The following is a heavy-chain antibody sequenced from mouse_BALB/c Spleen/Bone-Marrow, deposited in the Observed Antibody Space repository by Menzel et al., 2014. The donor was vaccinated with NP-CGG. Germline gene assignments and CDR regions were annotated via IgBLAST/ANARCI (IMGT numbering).Heavy chain of an antibody. CDR2: INPNNGAT. V-gene: IGHV1-18*01. J-gene: IGHJ3*01. D-gene: IGHD1-1*01. CDR1: GYTFTEST. CDR3: ARRDYGPAWFTY. Sequence: VQLQQSGPELAKPGASVKISCKTSGYTFTESTINWVKQSHGKSLEWIGGINPNNGATGYNQKFKGKATLTVDKSSSTAYLELRSLTSDDSAVYYCARRDYGPAWFTYWGQGTLVTVSA.